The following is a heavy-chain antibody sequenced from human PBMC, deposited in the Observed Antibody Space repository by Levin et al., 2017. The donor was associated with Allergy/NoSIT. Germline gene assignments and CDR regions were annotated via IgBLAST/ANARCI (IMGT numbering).Heavy chain of an antibody. V-gene: IGHV3-74*01. CDR3: AQGTTIFGVVSQFDH. CDR2: IKSDGSST. Sequence: GGSLRLSCAASGFTFSSYWMHWVRQAPGKGLVWVSRIKSDGSSTSYADSVKGRFTISRDNTKNTLFLQMNSLRAEGTAIYYCAQGTTIFGVVSQFDHWGQGTLVTVSS. CDR1: GFTFSSYW. J-gene: IGHJ4*02. D-gene: IGHD3-3*01.